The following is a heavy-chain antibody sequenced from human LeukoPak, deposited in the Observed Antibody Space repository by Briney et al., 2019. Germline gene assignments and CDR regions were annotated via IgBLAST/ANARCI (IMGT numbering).Heavy chain of an antibody. CDR1: EFTFTSYA. CDR2: ISNSGGST. J-gene: IGHJ4*02. CDR3: AKEQGSSGYYFDY. Sequence: SGGSLRLSCAASEFTFTSYAMSWVRQAPGKGLEWVSGISNSGGSTYYADSVRGRFTISRDNSKNTLYLQMNSLRAEDTAVYYCAKEQGSSGYYFDYWGQGTLVTVSS. D-gene: IGHD3-22*01. V-gene: IGHV3-23*01.